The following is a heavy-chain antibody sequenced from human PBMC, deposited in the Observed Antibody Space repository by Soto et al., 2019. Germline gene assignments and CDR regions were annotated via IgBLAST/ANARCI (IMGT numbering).Heavy chain of an antibody. J-gene: IGHJ6*02. D-gene: IGHD3-10*01. CDR2: INHSGST. Sequence: ETLSLTCAVYGGSFSGYYWSWIRQPPGKGLEWIGEINHSGSTNYNPSLKSRVTISVDTSKNQFSLKLSSVTAADTAVYYCASQYMVRGVIGYYYYYGMDVWGQGTTVTVSS. CDR1: GGSFSGYY. CDR3: ASQYMVRGVIGYYYYYGMDV. V-gene: IGHV4-34*01.